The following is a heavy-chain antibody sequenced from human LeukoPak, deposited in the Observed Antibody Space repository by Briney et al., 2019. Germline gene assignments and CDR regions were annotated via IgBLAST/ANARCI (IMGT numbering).Heavy chain of an antibody. CDR1: GGSISGYH. V-gene: IGHV4-59*08. CDR3: VRHSIRGGDLNY. J-gene: IGHJ4*02. D-gene: IGHD2-21*02. CDR2: IYYSGST. Sequence: PSETLSLTCTVSGGSISGYHWSWIRQPPGKRLEWFSYIYYSGSTNYNPSLRSRLTISVDTSTNRFSLKLSSVTAADTAVYYCVRHSIRGGDLNYWGQATLVTVSS.